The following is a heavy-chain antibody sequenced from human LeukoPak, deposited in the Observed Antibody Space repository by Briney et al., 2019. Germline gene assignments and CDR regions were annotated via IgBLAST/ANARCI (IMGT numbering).Heavy chain of an antibody. CDR1: GYTLTELS. CDR3: ATMKVVPQPAYDYYYYGMDV. J-gene: IGHJ6*02. D-gene: IGHD2-15*01. Sequence: ASVKVSCTVSGYTLTELSLHWVRQAPGKGLEWMGGFDLEDGETIYAQKFQDRVTMTEDTSRETAYMELSSLRSEDTAVYYCATMKVVPQPAYDYYYYGMDVWGQGTTVTVSS. V-gene: IGHV1-24*01. CDR2: FDLEDGET.